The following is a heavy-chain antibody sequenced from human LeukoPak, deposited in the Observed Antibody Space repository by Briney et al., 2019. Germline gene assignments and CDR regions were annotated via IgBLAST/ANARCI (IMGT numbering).Heavy chain of an antibody. J-gene: IGHJ4*02. V-gene: IGHV3-30*03. Sequence: GGSLRLSCAASGFTFSSYGMHWVRQAPGKGLEWVAVISYDGSNKYYADSVKGRFTISRDNSKNTLYLQMNSLRADDTAVYYCARDRPNSYQPGGYWGQGTLVTVSS. CDR2: ISYDGSNK. CDR3: ARDRPNSYQPGGY. CDR1: GFTFSSYG. D-gene: IGHD2-2*01.